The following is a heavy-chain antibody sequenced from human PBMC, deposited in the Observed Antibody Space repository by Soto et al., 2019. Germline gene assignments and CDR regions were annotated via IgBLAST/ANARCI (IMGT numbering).Heavy chain of an antibody. J-gene: IGHJ4*02. CDR3: AKFGMATTKRSPPYYIDF. D-gene: IGHD1-1*01. CDR1: GFTFSSYA. V-gene: IGHV3-23*01. Sequence: GGSLRLSCAASGFTFSSYAMSWGRQAPGKGLEWVSSMSGSGGGTYYADSVKGRFTFSRDNSKNTRYLQMNSLTAEDTAVYYCAKFGMATTKRSPPYYIDFWGQGALVTVSS. CDR2: MSGSGGGT.